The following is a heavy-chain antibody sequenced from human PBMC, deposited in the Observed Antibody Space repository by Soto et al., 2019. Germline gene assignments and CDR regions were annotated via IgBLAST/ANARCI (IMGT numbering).Heavy chain of an antibody. CDR2: ISKRGDAT. D-gene: IGHD3-10*01. CDR3: AKMAYFGDPPGGDS. CDR1: GFTFSSSA. J-gene: IGHJ4*02. Sequence: EVQLLESGGALVQPGGSLRLSCAASGFTFSSSAMAWARQAPGEGLEWLSCISKRGDATFYADSVKGRFTISRDNSKNTPYRQMNSLGEDDTAVYHCAKMAYFGDPPGGDSWGQGTLVTVSS. V-gene: IGHV3-23*01.